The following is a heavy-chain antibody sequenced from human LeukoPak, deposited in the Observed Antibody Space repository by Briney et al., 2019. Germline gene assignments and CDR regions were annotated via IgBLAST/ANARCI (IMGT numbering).Heavy chain of an antibody. CDR2: IYSGGST. Sequence: GGSLRLSCAASAFTFSSYAMNWVRQAPGKGLEWVSVIYSGGSTYYADSVKGRFTISRDNSKNTLYLQMNSLRAEDAAVYYCARGITMVRGLFDYWGQGTLVTVSS. V-gene: IGHV3-53*01. J-gene: IGHJ4*02. CDR1: AFTFSSYA. CDR3: ARGITMVRGLFDY. D-gene: IGHD3-10*01.